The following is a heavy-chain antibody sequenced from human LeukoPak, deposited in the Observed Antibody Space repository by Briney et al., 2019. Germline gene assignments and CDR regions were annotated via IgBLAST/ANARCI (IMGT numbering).Heavy chain of an antibody. D-gene: IGHD6-6*01. Sequence: SETLSLTCAVSGGSISSSNWWSWVRPPPGKGLEWIGEIYHSGSTNYNPSLKSRVTISVDKSKNQFSLKLSSVTAADTAVYYCARAGYSSSSGGFDYWGQGTLVTVSS. CDR1: GGSISSSNW. J-gene: IGHJ4*02. CDR2: IYHSGST. CDR3: ARAGYSSSSGGFDY. V-gene: IGHV4-4*02.